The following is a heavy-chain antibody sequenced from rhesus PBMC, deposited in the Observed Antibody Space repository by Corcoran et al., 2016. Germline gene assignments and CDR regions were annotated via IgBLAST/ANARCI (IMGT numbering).Heavy chain of an antibody. J-gene: IGHJ6*01. CDR1: GASIRSYW. Sequence: QVQLQESGPGLVKPSETLSLTCAVSGASIRSYWWSWIRQPPGKGREWIGEINGNSGRTDYNPSLKSRGTSAKDASKNQFSLKLSSVTAADTAVYYCARGLVGSQGSWGQGVVVTVSS. D-gene: IGHD3-34*01. CDR2: INGNSGRT. CDR3: ARGLVGSQGS. V-gene: IGHV4-80*01.